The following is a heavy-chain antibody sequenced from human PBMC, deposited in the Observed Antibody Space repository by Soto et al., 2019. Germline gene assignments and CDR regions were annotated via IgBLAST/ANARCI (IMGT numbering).Heavy chain of an antibody. CDR2: TNGNLGTG. CDR3: ARRQSNGYNRYFDS. D-gene: IGHD5-12*01. J-gene: IGHJ4*02. Sequence: QVQLVQSGAEVKRPGSSVKVSCKASGGTFSSYPISWVRQAPGQGLEWMGGTNGNLGTGNYAQKFRGRLTITTDISTTTAYMELSNLRPEDTAVYYCARRQSNGYNRYFDSWGQGTLVTVSS. CDR1: GGTFSSYP. V-gene: IGHV1-69*06.